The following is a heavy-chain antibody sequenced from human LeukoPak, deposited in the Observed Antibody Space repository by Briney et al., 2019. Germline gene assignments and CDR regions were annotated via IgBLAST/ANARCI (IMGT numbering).Heavy chain of an antibody. CDR1: GFTFSDHN. D-gene: IGHD2-2*01. CDR3: ARARCSSTTCPYFDY. J-gene: IGHJ4*02. CDR2: ISGGGSII. V-gene: IGHV3-11*01. Sequence: GGSLRLSCAASGFTFSDHNMSWIRKAPGKGLEWVSYISGGGSIIYYADSVKGRFTISRDNGKSSLYLQMTSLRAEDTAVYYCARARCSSTTCPYFDYWGQGTLVTVSS.